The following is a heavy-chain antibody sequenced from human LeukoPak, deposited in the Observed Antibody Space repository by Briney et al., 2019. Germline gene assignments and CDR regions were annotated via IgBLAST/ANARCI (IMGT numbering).Heavy chain of an antibody. V-gene: IGHV3-11*04. CDR2: ISSSGNTI. Sequence: GGSLRLSCAASGFTFSDYYMSWIRQAPGKGLEWVSYISSSGNTIYYADSVKGRFTISRDNAKNSLCLQMNSLRAEDAAVYYCAREGIWQQLDGYYFDYWGQGTLVTVSS. CDR1: GFTFSDYY. J-gene: IGHJ4*02. CDR3: AREGIWQQLDGYYFDY. D-gene: IGHD6-13*01.